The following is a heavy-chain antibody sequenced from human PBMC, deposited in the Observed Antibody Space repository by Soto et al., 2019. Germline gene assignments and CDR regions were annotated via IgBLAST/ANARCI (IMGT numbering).Heavy chain of an antibody. V-gene: IGHV4-59*01. CDR3: ARDLGWELDSVGYGMDV. CDR1: GGSISSYY. Sequence: QVQLQESGPGLVKPSETLSLTCTVSGGSISSYYWSWIRQPPGKGLEWIGYIYYSGSTNYNPSLKSRVTISVDTSKNQFSLKLSSVTAADTAVYYCARDLGWELDSVGYGMDVWGQGTTVTVSS. CDR2: IYYSGST. J-gene: IGHJ6*02. D-gene: IGHD1-26*01.